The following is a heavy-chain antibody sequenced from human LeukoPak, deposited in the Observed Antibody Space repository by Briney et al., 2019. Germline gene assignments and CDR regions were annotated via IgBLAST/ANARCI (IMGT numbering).Heavy chain of an antibody. Sequence: SETLSLTCTVSGGSISSGDYYWSWIRQPPGKGLEWIGYIYYSGSTYYNPSLKSRVTISVDTSKNQSSLKLSSVTAADTAVYYCARASYDSYRLPDYWGQGTLVTVSS. CDR2: IYYSGST. D-gene: IGHD5-12*01. V-gene: IGHV4-30-4*08. CDR1: GGSISSGDYY. J-gene: IGHJ4*02. CDR3: ARASYDSYRLPDY.